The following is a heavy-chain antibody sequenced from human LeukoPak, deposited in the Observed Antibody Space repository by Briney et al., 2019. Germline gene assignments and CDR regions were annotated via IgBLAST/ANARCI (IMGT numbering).Heavy chain of an antibody. Sequence: PSETLSLTCTVSAGSISSYYWSWIRQPPGKGLEWIGYVSYSGSTIYNPSLKSRVTISVDTSKNQFSLKVNSVTAADTAVYYCARVPDYIGLNWFDPWGQGTLITVSS. V-gene: IGHV4-59*01. D-gene: IGHD4-11*01. CDR2: VSYSGST. CDR3: ARVPDYIGLNWFDP. CDR1: AGSISSYY. J-gene: IGHJ5*02.